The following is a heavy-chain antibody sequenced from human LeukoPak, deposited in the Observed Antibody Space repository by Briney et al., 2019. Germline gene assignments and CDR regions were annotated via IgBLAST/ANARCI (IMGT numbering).Heavy chain of an antibody. J-gene: IGHJ4*02. CDR2: INPNSGGT. CDR1: GYTFTAYY. Sequence: GASVKVSCKASGYTFTAYYINWVRQAPGQGLEWMGRINPNSGGTNYAQKFQGRVTMTRDTSISTTYMELSRLRSDDTAVYYCARELGLGIMVRGFIRWGPGTLVTVSS. CDR3: ARELGLGIMVRGFIR. D-gene: IGHD3-10*01. V-gene: IGHV1-2*06.